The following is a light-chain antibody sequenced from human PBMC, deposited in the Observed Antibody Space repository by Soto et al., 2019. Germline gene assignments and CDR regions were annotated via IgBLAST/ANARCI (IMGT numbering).Light chain of an antibody. CDR2: GAS. J-gene: IGKJ1*01. CDR1: QTVGGRY. Sequence: EIVLAQSAATLSLSLGERATLSCRASQTVGGRYLAWFPQKPGQTPRLRIYGASTRAAVVPDSFSGSGSGTDFSVAINRLESEDFAVYYCLQYVSSPWTFGQGTKVEV. CDR3: LQYVSSPWT. V-gene: IGKV3-20*01.